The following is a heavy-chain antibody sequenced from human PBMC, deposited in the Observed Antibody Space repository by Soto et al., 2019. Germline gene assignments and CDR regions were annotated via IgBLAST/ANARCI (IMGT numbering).Heavy chain of an antibody. CDR2: IYHSGST. Sequence: QVQLQESGPGLVKPTQTLSLTCTVSGGSISSGGYYWISIRQHPGKGLEWIGYIYHSGSTYYNPSLKSRVTISVETSKNQFSLKVSSVTAADTAVYYCAREAAGILNWFDPWGEGTLVTVSS. V-gene: IGHV4-31*03. CDR1: GGSISSGGYY. J-gene: IGHJ5*02. D-gene: IGHD6-25*01. CDR3: AREAAGILNWFDP.